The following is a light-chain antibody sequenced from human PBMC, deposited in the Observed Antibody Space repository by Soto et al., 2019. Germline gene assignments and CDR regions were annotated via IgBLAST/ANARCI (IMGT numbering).Light chain of an antibody. CDR2: KAS. CDR3: QQYSSWYT. V-gene: IGKV1-5*03. Sequence: DIQMTQSPSTLSASVGDRVTLTCRASQIISSWLAWYQQKPGKAPKFLIYKASSLESGVPSRFSGSGSGTEFTLTISSLQAYDFATYYGQQYSSWYTLGQGTKLEIK. J-gene: IGKJ2*01. CDR1: QIISSW.